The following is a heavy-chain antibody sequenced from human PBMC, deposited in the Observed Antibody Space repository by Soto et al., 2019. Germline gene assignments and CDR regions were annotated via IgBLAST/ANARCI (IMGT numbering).Heavy chain of an antibody. CDR3: ARDDGTEDYGMDV. Sequence: QVQLVHSGAEVKKPGASVKVSCKASGYTFTSYYMHWVRQAPGQGLEWMGIINPSGGSAIYAQKFQGRVTMTRDTSTSTVYMELSCLRSEDSAVYYCARDDGTEDYGMDVWGQGTTVTVSS. J-gene: IGHJ6*02. CDR1: GYTFTSYY. V-gene: IGHV1-46*01. D-gene: IGHD1-26*01. CDR2: INPSGGSA.